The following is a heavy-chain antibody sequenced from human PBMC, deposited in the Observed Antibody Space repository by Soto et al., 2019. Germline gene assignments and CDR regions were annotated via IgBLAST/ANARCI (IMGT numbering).Heavy chain of an antibody. CDR2: IYYSGST. D-gene: IGHD3-10*01. J-gene: IGHJ6*02. CDR1: GGSISSYY. CDR3: ARHGKLLWSLIGGIDYYYYGMDV. Sequence: SETLSLTCTVSGGSISSYYWSWIRQPPGKGLEWIGYIYYSGSTNYNPSLKSRVTISVDTSKNQFSLKLSSVTAADTAVYYCARHGKLLWSLIGGIDYYYYGMDVWGQGTTVTVSS. V-gene: IGHV4-59*08.